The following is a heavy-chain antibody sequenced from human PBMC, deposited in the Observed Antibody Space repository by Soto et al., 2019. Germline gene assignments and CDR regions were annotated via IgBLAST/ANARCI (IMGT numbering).Heavy chain of an antibody. CDR1: GASISNGDYS. CDR3: ARGREGPFFDF. CDR2: IYSSGRS. V-gene: IGHV4-30-2*01. Sequence: QLQLLESGSGLVKPSQTLSLTCAVSGASISNGDYSWSWIWQPPGRALEWIGYIYSSGRSDYNPSLKSRVTISIDRSKNQFSLRLTSVTAADAAVYYCARGREGPFFDFWGQGALVTVSS. J-gene: IGHJ5*01.